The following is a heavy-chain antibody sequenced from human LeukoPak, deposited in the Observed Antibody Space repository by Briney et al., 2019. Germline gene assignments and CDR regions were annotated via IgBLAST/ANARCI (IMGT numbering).Heavy chain of an antibody. V-gene: IGHV3-20*04. CDR3: ARDAANYGDYVYFDY. CDR2: INWNGGST. CDR1: GFTFDDYG. J-gene: IGHJ4*02. D-gene: IGHD4-17*01. Sequence: GGSLRLSCAASGFTFDDYGMCWVRQAPGKGLEWVSGINWNGGSTGYADSVKGRFTISRDNAKNSLYLQMNSLRAEDTALYYCARDAANYGDYVYFDYWGQGTLVTVSS.